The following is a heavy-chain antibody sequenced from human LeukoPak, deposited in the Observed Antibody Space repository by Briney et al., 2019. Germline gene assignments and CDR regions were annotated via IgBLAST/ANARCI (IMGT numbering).Heavy chain of an antibody. J-gene: IGHJ4*02. CDR1: GYTFTSYG. D-gene: IGHD3-3*01. CDR3: ARYRLGAHHDFCSGYYEKENLDY. V-gene: IGHV1-18*01. Sequence: ASVQVSCKASGYTFTSYGISWVRQAPGQGLEWVGWISAYNGNTNSAQKLQDRVTMTTDTSTSTAYMELRSLRSDDTAVYYCARYRLGAHHDFCSGYYEKENLDYWGQGTQVTVSS. CDR2: ISAYNGNT.